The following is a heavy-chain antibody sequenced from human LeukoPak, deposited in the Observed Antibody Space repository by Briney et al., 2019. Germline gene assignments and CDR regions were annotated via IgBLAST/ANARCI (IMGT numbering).Heavy chain of an antibody. V-gene: IGHV4-34*01. J-gene: IGHJ4*02. D-gene: IGHD6-19*01. CDR3: ARGGGIAVAGSVDY. Sequence: KSSETLSLTCAVYGGSFSGYYWSWIRQPPGKGLEWIGEINHSGSTNYNPSLKSRVTISVDTSKNQFSLKLSSVTAADTAVYYCARGGGIAVAGSVDYWGQGTLVTVSS. CDR2: INHSGST. CDR1: GGSFSGYY.